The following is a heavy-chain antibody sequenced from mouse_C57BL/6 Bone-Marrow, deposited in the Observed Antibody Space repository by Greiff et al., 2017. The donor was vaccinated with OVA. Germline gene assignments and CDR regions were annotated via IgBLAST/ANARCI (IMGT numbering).Heavy chain of an antibody. CDR2: INPNYGTT. CDR1: GYSFTDYN. CDR3: ARSRLYYDYDGGYFDV. J-gene: IGHJ1*03. V-gene: IGHV1-39*01. D-gene: IGHD2-4*01. Sequence: VQLQQSGPELVKPGASVKISCKASGYSFTDYNMNWVKQSNGKSLEWIGVINPNYGTTSYNQKFKGKATLTVDQSSSTAYMQLNSLTSEDSAVYYGARSRLYYDYDGGYFDVWGTGTTVTVSS.